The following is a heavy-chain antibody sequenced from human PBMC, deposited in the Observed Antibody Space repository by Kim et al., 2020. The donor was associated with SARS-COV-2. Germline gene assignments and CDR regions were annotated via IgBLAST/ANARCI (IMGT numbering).Heavy chain of an antibody. CDR3: ASTEYCSSTSCYVATDI. D-gene: IGHD2-2*01. V-gene: IGHV3-21*01. Sequence: GGSLRLSCAASGFTFSSYSMNWVRQAPGKGLEWVSSISSSSSYIYYADSVKGRFTISRDNAKNSLYLQMNSLRAEDMAVYYCASTEYCSSTSCYVATDIWGQGTLVTVSS. CDR1: GFTFSSYS. CDR2: ISSSSSYI. J-gene: IGHJ1*01.